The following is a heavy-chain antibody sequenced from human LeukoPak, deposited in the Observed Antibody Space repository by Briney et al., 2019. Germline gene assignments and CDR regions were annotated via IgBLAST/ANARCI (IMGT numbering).Heavy chain of an antibody. CDR3: ARGRESQFDP. CDR1: GLSVNSSY. Sequence: AGGSLRLSCAASGLSVNSSYMTWVRQAPGKGLEWVSVIYGGGTTYYADSVKGRFTISRDNSKNTLFLQMNSLRAEDTAVYYCARGRESQFDPWGQGTLVTVSS. D-gene: IGHD1-26*01. V-gene: IGHV3-66*01. CDR2: IYGGGTT. J-gene: IGHJ5*02.